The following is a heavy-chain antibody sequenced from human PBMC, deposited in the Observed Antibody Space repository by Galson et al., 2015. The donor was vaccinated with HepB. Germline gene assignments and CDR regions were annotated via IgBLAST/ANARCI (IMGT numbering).Heavy chain of an antibody. V-gene: IGHV3-33*01. D-gene: IGHD6-19*01. CDR1: GFIFSNYD. J-gene: IGHJ4*02. Sequence: SLRLSCAASGFIFSNYDMHWVRQAPGKGLEWVAFIWPEENQFYAGSVMGRFTISRDNSRNTLFLEMNSLRSEDTAVYFCAGDPRYTGWAFNFWGQGTLVTVSS. CDR2: IWPEENQ. CDR3: AGDPRYTGWAFNF.